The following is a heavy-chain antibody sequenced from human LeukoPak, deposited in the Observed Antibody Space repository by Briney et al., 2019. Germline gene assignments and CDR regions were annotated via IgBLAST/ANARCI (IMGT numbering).Heavy chain of an antibody. V-gene: IGHV3-7*03. D-gene: IGHD3-22*01. J-gene: IGHJ4*02. Sequence: GGSLRLSCAASGFTFSSYWMSWVRQAPGKGLEWVANIKQDGSEKYYVDSVKGRFTISRDNSKNTLYLQMNSLRAEDTAVYYCAKVNNYYDSSGYYGYWGQGTLVTVSS. CDR3: AKVNNYYDSSGYYGY. CDR1: GFTFSSYW. CDR2: IKQDGSEK.